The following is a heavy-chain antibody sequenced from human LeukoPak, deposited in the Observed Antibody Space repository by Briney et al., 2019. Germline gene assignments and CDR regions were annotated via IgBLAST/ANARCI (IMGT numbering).Heavy chain of an antibody. J-gene: IGHJ4*02. CDR3: ARDWGTSSLYLVN. Sequence: PGGSLRLSCAASGFTFSSNGMHWVRQAPGKGLEWVAFIQNDGNSKKYADSVKGRFTISRDNSKSTLYLQMNSLTAEDTAVYYCARDWGTSSLYLVNWGQGTLVTVSS. V-gene: IGHV3-30*02. CDR2: IQNDGNSK. CDR1: GFTFSSNG. D-gene: IGHD6-6*01.